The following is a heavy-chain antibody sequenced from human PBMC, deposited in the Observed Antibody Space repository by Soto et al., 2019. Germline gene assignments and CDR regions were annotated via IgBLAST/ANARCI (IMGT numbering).Heavy chain of an antibody. V-gene: IGHV4-59*08. CDR1: GGSIASYF. D-gene: IGHD3-10*01. Sequence: QVQLQESGPGLVKSSETLSLTCTVSGGSIASYFWSWIRQPPGKGLEWIGYIYYSGSTNYNPSLKSRVTISVDTSKNQFSLKLRSVSAADTAVYYCVRLHYGSGNYGQYVGFDYWGQGTLVTVSS. J-gene: IGHJ4*02. CDR2: IYYSGST. CDR3: VRLHYGSGNYGQYVGFDY.